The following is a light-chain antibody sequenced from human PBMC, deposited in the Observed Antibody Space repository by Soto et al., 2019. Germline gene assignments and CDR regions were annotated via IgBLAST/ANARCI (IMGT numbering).Light chain of an antibody. CDR1: QSISSW. V-gene: IGKV1-5*03. Sequence: DIQMTQFPSTLSXXXXXXXXXXXGASQSISSWLAWYQQKPGKAPKLLIYKASSLESGVPSRFSGSGSGTEFTLTISSLQPDDFATYYCQQYNSYSWTFGQGTKVDIK. CDR2: KAS. CDR3: QQYNSYSWT. J-gene: IGKJ1*01.